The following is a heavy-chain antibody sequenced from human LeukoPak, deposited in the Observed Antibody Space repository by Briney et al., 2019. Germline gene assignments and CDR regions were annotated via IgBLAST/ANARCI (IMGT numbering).Heavy chain of an antibody. CDR3: AKAQSSGYYSPIDY. CDR2: ISWNSGSI. D-gene: IGHD3-22*01. Sequence: PGRSLRLSCAASGFTFDDYAMRWVRQAPGKGLEWVSGISWNSGSIGYADSVKGRFTISRDNAKNSLYLQMNSLRAEDTALYYCAKAQSSGYYSPIDYWGQGTLVTVSS. V-gene: IGHV3-9*01. J-gene: IGHJ4*02. CDR1: GFTFDDYA.